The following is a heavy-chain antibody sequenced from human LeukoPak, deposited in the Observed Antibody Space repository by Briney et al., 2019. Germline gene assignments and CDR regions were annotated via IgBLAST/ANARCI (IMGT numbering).Heavy chain of an antibody. J-gene: IGHJ6*02. V-gene: IGHV3-53*04. CDR3: ARQAVAGTYYYCYGMDV. Sequence: PGGSLRLSCAASGFTVSSNYMSWVRQAPGKGLEWVSVIYSGGSTYYADSVKGRFTISRHNSKNTLYLQMNSLRAEDTAVYYCARQAVAGTYYYCYGMDVWGQGTTVTVSS. CDR1: GFTVSSNY. D-gene: IGHD6-19*01. CDR2: IYSGGST.